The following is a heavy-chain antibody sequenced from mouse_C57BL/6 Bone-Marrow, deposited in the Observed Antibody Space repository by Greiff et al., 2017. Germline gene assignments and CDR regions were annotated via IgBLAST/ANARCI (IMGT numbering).Heavy chain of an antibody. CDR2: IDPSDSYT. V-gene: IGHV1-69*01. D-gene: IGHD2-3*01. CDR1: GYTFTSYW. J-gene: IGHJ4*01. CDR3: ERERNDGNYGGMDY. Sequence: QVQLQQSGAELVMPGASVKLSCKASGYTFTSYWMHWVKQRPGQGLEWIGEIDPSDSYTNYNQKFKGKSTLTVDKSSSTAYMQLSRLTSEDTEVYYCERERNDGNYGGMDYWGQGTTVTVSS.